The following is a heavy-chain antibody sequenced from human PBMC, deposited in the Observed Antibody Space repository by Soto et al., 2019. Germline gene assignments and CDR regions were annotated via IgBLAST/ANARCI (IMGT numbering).Heavy chain of an antibody. CDR3: ARATMIVVVITPWWAFDI. V-gene: IGHV1-69*13. Sequence: SSVKFSYRASGGTFSSCAISWVRQAPGQGLEWMGGIIPIFGTANYAQKFQGRVTITADESTSTAYMELSSLRSEDTAVYYCARATMIVVVITPWWAFDIWGQGTMVTVSS. CDR2: IIPIFGTA. CDR1: GGTFSSCA. J-gene: IGHJ3*02. D-gene: IGHD3-22*01.